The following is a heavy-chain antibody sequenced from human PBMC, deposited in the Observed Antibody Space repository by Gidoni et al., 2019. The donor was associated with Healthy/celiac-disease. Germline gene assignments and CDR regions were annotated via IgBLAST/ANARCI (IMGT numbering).Heavy chain of an antibody. J-gene: IGHJ3*02. CDR2: ISGSGGST. CDR3: AKDQRVSGYYYNAFDI. Sequence: EVQRLESGGGLVQPGGSQRLARADSGFTFSSDAMRWVRQAPGKGLEWVSAISGSGGSTYYADSVKGRFTISRDNSKNTLYLQLNSLRAEDTAVYYCAKDQRVSGYYYNAFDIWGQGTMVTVSS. D-gene: IGHD3-22*01. CDR1: GFTFSSDA. V-gene: IGHV3-23*01.